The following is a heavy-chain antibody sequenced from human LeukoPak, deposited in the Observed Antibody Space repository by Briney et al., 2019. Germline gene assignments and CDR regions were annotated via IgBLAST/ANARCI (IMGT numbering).Heavy chain of an antibody. Sequence: GGSLRLSCAASGFTFSSYSMNWVRQAPGKGLEWVSSISSSSNNIYYTDSLKGRFTISRDNAKNSLYLQMNSLRAEDTAVYYCARVRSGSYSDYWGQGTLVTVSS. D-gene: IGHD1-26*01. CDR3: ARVRSGSYSDY. CDR1: GFTFSSYS. J-gene: IGHJ4*02. CDR2: ISSSSNNI. V-gene: IGHV3-21*01.